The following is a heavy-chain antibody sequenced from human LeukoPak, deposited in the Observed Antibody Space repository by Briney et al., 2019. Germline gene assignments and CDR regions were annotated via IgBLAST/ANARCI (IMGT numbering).Heavy chain of an antibody. CDR3: ARSEDY. CDR1: GFTFGDYW. V-gene: IGHV3-7*04. Sequence: AGGSLRRSCAASGFTFGDYWMSWVRQAPGKGLEWVANINKDGGGKYYVDSVKGRFTISRDNAKNSLYLQMNSLRAEDTAVYYCARSEDYWGQGTLVTVSS. CDR2: INKDGGGK. J-gene: IGHJ4*02.